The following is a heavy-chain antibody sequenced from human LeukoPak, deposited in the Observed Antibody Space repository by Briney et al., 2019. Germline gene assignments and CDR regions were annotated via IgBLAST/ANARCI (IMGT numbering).Heavy chain of an antibody. D-gene: IGHD3-9*01. CDR3: ARDRPHFDWLPNDAFDI. CDR1: GGSISIYY. J-gene: IGHJ3*02. V-gene: IGHV4-59*01. CDR2: IYYSGST. Sequence: SETLSLTCTVSGGSISIYYWSWIRQPPGKGLEWIGYIYYSGSTNYNSSLKSRVTISVDTSKNQFSLKLSSVTAADTAVYYCARDRPHFDWLPNDAFDIRGQGTMVTVSS.